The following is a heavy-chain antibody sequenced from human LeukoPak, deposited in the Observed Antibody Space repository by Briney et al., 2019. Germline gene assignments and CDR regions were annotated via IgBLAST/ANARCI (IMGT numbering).Heavy chain of an antibody. D-gene: IGHD5-12*01. V-gene: IGHV1-2*02. CDR1: VYTFTGYY. CDR2: INPNSGGT. CDR3: ATSGYGEDWFDP. J-gene: IGHJ5*02. Sequence: GASVTVSCKASVYTFTGYYMHWVRQAPGQGLEWMGWINPNSGGTNYAQKFQGRVTMTRDTSISTAYMELSRLRSDDTAVYYCATSGYGEDWFDPWGQGTLVTVSS.